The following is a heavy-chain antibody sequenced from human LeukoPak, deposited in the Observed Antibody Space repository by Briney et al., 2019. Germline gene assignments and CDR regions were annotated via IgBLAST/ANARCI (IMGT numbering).Heavy chain of an antibody. V-gene: IGHV4-59*01. CDR2: IYYSGST. CDR1: GGSISSYY. CDR3: ASYGDYELAFDY. Sequence: PSETLSLTCTVSGGSISSYYWSWIRQPPGKGLEWIGYIYYSGSTNYNPSLKSRVTISVDTSKNQFSLKLSSVTAADTAVYYCASYGDYELAFDYWGQGTLVTVSS. J-gene: IGHJ4*02. D-gene: IGHD4-17*01.